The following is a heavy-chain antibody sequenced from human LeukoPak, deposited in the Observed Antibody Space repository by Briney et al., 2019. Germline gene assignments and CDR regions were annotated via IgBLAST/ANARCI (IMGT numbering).Heavy chain of an antibody. V-gene: IGHV3-30*03. Sequence: GGSLRLSCAASGFTFSSYGMHWVRQAPGKGLEWVAVISYDGSNKYYADSVKGRFTISRDNSKNTLYLQMNSLRAEDTAVYYCARDRALHRWEGYYYDSSGDYWGQGNLVTVSS. J-gene: IGHJ4*02. D-gene: IGHD3-22*01. CDR3: ARDRALHRWEGYYYDSSGDY. CDR2: ISYDGSNK. CDR1: GFTFSSYG.